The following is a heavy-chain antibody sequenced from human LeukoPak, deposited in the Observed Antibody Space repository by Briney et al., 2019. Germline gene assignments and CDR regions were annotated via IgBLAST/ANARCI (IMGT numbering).Heavy chain of an antibody. J-gene: IGHJ4*02. CDR3: ARKYSYDSTAHNTYFFDF. CDR1: GYTFTSYW. V-gene: IGHV5-51*01. CDR2: IYPGDSDT. Sequence: GESLKISCKGSGYTFTSYWIGWVRQMPGKGLEWMGIIYPGDSDTRYSPSFQGQVTISADKSISTAYLQWSSLKASDTAMYYRARKYSYDSTAHNTYFFDFWGQGTLVTVSS. D-gene: IGHD3-22*01.